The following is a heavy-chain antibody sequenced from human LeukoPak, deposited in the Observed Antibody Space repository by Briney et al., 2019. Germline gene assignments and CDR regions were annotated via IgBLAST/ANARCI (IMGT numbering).Heavy chain of an antibody. CDR3: ARQANYGSGRGYFDY. J-gene: IGHJ4*02. CDR1: GGSISSYY. Sequence: SETLSLTCTVSGGSISSYYWSWIRQPPGKGLEWIGYIYYSGSTNYNPSLKSRVTISVDTSKNQFSLKLSSVTAADTAVYYCARQANYGSGRGYFDYWGQGTLVTVSS. V-gene: IGHV4-59*01. CDR2: IYYSGST. D-gene: IGHD3-10*01.